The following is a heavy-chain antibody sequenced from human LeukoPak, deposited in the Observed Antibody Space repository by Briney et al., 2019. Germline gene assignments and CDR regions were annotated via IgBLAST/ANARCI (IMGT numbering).Heavy chain of an antibody. D-gene: IGHD3-3*01. CDR3: ARVDITIFGVATGWFDP. J-gene: IGHJ5*02. Sequence: PSETLSLTCTVSGGSISSGSYYWSWIRQPAGKGLEWIGRIYTSGSTNYNPSLKSRVTMSVDTSKNQFSLKLSSVTAADTAVYYCARVDITIFGVATGWFDPWGQGTLVTVSS. CDR2: IYTSGST. V-gene: IGHV4-61*02. CDR1: GGSISSGSYY.